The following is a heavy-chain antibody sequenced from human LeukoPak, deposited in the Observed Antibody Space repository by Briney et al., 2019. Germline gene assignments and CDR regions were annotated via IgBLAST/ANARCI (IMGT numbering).Heavy chain of an antibody. CDR1: GGSFSGYY. Sequence: PSETLSLTCAVYGGSFSGYYWSWIRQPPGKGLEWIGEINHSGSTNYNPSLKSRVTISVDTSKNQFSLKLSSVTAADTAVYYCARGQKYTSGYTVTELGSRYFDSWGQGTLVTVSS. CDR2: INHSGST. CDR3: ARGQKYTSGYTVTELGSRYFDS. D-gene: IGHD5-18*01. V-gene: IGHV4-34*01. J-gene: IGHJ4*02.